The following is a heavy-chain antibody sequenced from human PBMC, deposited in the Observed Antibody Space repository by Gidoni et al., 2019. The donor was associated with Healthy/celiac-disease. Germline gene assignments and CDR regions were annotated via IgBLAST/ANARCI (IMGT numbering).Heavy chain of an antibody. Sequence: EVQLVESGGGLVQPGRSLRLSCAASGFTFDDYAMHWVRQAPGKGLEWVLGISWNSGSIGYADSVKGRFTISRDNAKNSLYLQMNSLRAEDTALYYCAKGGVGYYGSGSLDYWGQGTLVTVSS. V-gene: IGHV3-9*01. J-gene: IGHJ4*02. D-gene: IGHD3-10*01. CDR1: GFTFDDYA. CDR2: ISWNSGSI. CDR3: AKGGVGYYGSGSLDY.